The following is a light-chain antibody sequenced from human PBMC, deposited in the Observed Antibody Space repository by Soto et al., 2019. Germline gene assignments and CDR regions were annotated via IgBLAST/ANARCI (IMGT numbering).Light chain of an antibody. V-gene: IGKV3-11*01. CDR1: QSVSSY. CDR2: DAS. J-gene: IGKJ4*01. Sequence: EIVLTQSPATLSLSPGERATLSCRASQSVSSYLAWYQQKPGQAPRLLIYDASNRATGIPGRFSVSGSGTDFTLTISSLEPEDFAVYYCQQRSNWPPLTFGGGTKVEIK. CDR3: QQRSNWPPLT.